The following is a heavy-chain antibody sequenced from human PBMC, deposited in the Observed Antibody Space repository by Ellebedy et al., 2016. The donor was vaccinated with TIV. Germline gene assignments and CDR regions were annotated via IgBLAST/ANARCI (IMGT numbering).Heavy chain of an antibody. CDR1: GYTFTRYY. J-gene: IGHJ5*02. CDR2: INPRDGST. D-gene: IGHD2-15*01. Sequence: ASVKVSXXASGYTFTRYYIHWIRQAPGQGLEWMGIINPRDGSTTYAQKFQGRVTMTRDTSTSTVYMELSSLRSKDTAVFYCARDVGLIRDWVDPWGQGTLVTVSS. CDR3: ARDVGLIRDWVDP. V-gene: IGHV1-46*01.